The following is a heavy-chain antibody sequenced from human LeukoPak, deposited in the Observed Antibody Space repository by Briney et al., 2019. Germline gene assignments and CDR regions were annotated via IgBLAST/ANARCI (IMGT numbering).Heavy chain of an antibody. CDR3: AKDLRVVPAAEGY. D-gene: IGHD2-2*01. CDR1: GFTFSSYG. CDR2: ISYDGSNK. J-gene: IGHJ4*02. V-gene: IGHV3-30*18. Sequence: PGRSLRLSCAASGFTFSSYGMHWVRQAPGKGLEWVAVISYDGSNKYYADSVKGRFTISRDNSKNTLYLQMNSLRAEDTAVYYCAKDLRVVPAAEGYWGQGTLVTVSS.